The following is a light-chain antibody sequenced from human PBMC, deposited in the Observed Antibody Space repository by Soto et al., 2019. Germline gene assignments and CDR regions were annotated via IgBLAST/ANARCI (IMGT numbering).Light chain of an antibody. V-gene: IGKV3D-15*01. CDR1: QTVSSN. Sequence: EIVMTQSPATLSLSPGERATLSCRASQTVSSNLAWYQQKPGQAPRLLIYGASNRATGIPARFRGSGSGTEFTLTISSLQSEDFAVYYCQQYNNWPSLGQGTRLEIK. CDR2: GAS. J-gene: IGKJ5*01. CDR3: QQYNNWPS.